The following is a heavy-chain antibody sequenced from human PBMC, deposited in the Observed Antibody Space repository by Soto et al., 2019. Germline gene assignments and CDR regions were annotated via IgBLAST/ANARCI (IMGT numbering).Heavy chain of an antibody. CDR3: ARVGDYYDSSGYYSLNSYFDY. Sequence: ASVKVSCKASGYTFTSYGISWVRQAPGQGLEWMGWISAYNCNTNYAQKRQGRVTMTTDTSTSTAYIELRSLRSDVTALYYCARVGDYYDSSGYYSLNSYFDYWGQGTLVTVSS. D-gene: IGHD3-22*01. CDR1: GYTFTSYG. CDR2: ISAYNCNT. J-gene: IGHJ4*02. V-gene: IGHV1-18*01.